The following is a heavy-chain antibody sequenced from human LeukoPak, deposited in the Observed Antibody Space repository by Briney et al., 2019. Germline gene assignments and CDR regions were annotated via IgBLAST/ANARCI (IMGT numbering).Heavy chain of an antibody. CDR2: IGSTI. Sequence: GGSLRLSCVASGFSFSDYYMSWIRQAPGKGLEWVSYIGSTIYYADSVKGRFTISRDNAKNSLYLQMNSPRADDTAVYYCARLYRSSVNFGAQETRVTFPS. CDR3: ARLYRSSVNF. CDR1: GFSFSDYY. V-gene: IGHV3-11*04. D-gene: IGHD6-13*01. J-gene: IGHJ4*02.